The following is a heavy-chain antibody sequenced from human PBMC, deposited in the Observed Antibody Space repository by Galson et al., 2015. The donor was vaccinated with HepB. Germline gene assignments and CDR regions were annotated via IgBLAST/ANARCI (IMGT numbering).Heavy chain of an antibody. V-gene: IGHV3-33*06. CDR3: AKEALPDYGGVTGFHF. CDR1: GFTFGSFG. D-gene: IGHD4-23*01. Sequence: SLRLSCAASGFTFGSFGMHWVRQAPGKGLEWLAVIWYDGSKKYYTDSVKGRFTISKDTSKNTLYLQMDSLRVEDTAVYYCAKEALPDYGGVTGFHFWGQGTLVTVSS. CDR2: IWYDGSKK. J-gene: IGHJ4*02.